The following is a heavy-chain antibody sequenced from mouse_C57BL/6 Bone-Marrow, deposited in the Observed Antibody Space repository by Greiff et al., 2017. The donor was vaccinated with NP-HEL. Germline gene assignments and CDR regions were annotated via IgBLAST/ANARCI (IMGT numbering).Heavy chain of an antibody. J-gene: IGHJ4*01. Sequence: EVQLVESGGGSVQPGESLKLSCESNEYEFPSHDMSWVRKTPEKRLELVAAINSDGGSTYSPYTMERRFIISRDNTKTTLYLQMSSLRSEDTALYYCARLGPYAMDYWGQGTSVTVSS. V-gene: IGHV5-2*01. CDR1: EYEFPSHD. CDR3: ARLGPYAMDY. CDR2: INSDGGST.